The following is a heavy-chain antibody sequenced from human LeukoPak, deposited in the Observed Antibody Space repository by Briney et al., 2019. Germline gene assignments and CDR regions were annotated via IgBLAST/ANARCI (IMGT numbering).Heavy chain of an antibody. J-gene: IGHJ6*04. Sequence: PSETLSLTCTVSGGSISSYYWSWIRQPPGKGLEWIGYIYYSGSTNYNPSLKSRVTISVDTSKNRFSLKLSSVTAADTAVYYCASETYYYGSGSRYNGVWGKGTTVTVSS. V-gene: IGHV4-59*12. CDR1: GGSISSYY. D-gene: IGHD3-10*01. CDR2: IYYSGST. CDR3: ASETYYYGSGSRYNGV.